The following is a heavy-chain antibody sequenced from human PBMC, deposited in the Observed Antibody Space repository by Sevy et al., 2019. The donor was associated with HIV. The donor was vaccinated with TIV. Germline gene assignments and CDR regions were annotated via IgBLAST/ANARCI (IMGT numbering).Heavy chain of an antibody. V-gene: IGHV3-21*01. Sequence: GGSLRLSCAASGFTFSTYSMNWVRQAPGMALEWVSSIGISSSNIYYADSVKGRFTISRDNAKNSLYLQMNSLRAEDTAVYFCARAPEENQDYITGSFDYWGQGTLVTVSS. D-gene: IGHD3-16*01. CDR2: IGISSSNI. J-gene: IGHJ4*02. CDR3: ARAPEENQDYITGSFDY. CDR1: GFTFSTYS.